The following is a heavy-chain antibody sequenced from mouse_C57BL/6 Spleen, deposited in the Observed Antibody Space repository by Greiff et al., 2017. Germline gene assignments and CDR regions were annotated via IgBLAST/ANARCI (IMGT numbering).Heavy chain of an antibody. CDR1: GYAFSSSW. Sequence: VQLQQSGPELVQPGASVMISCKASGYAFSSSWMNWVKPRPGKGLEWIGRIYPGDGDTNYNGKFKGKATLTADKSSSTAYMQLRSLTSVDSSVSFYARYHYCGSSYWYIDGWAAGPTVTNS. J-gene: IGHJ1*01. D-gene: IGHD1-1*01. CDR3: ARYHYCGSSYWYIDG. V-gene: IGHV1-82*01. CDR2: IYPGDGDT.